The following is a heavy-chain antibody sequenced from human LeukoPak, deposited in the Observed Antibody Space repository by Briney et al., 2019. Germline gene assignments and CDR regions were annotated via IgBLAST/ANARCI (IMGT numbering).Heavy chain of an antibody. D-gene: IGHD1-26*01. CDR3: AKTGATYYYYMDV. CDR2: ISGSGGST. CDR1: GFTFSSYG. Sequence: PGGSLRLSCAASGFTFSSYGMHWVRQAPGKGLEWVSAISGSGGSTYYADSVKGRFTISRDNSKNTLYLQMNSLRAEDTAVYYCAKTGATYYYYMDVWGKGTTVTVSS. J-gene: IGHJ6*03. V-gene: IGHV3-23*01.